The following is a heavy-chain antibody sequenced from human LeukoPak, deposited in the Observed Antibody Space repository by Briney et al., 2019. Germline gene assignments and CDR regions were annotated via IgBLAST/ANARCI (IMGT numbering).Heavy chain of an antibody. J-gene: IGHJ6*02. D-gene: IGHD3-16*01. CDR2: INPSGGST. CDR1: GYTFTGYY. Sequence: GASVKVSCKASGYTFTGYYMHWVRQAPGQGLEWMGIINPSGGSTSYAQKFQGRVTMTRDTSTSTVYMELSSLRSEDTAVYYCARDWAVYGMDVWGQGTTVTVSS. V-gene: IGHV1-46*01. CDR3: ARDWAVYGMDV.